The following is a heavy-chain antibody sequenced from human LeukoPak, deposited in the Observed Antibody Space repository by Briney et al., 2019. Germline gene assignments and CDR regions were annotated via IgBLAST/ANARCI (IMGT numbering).Heavy chain of an antibody. CDR3: SKDYDNGDYAADY. D-gene: IGHD4-17*01. CDR2: ISYDGSNK. CDR1: GITFSIYG. J-gene: IGHJ4*02. V-gene: IGHV3-30*18. Sequence: GGSLRLSCAASGITFSIYGMHCVRQAPGKGLEWVAFISYDGSNKYYADSVKGRFTISRDSSKNTLYLQMNSLRPEDTAVYYCSKDYDNGDYAADYWGQGTLVTVSS.